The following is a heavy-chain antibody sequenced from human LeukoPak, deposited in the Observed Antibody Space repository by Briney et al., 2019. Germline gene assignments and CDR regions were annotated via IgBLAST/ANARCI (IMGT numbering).Heavy chain of an antibody. Sequence: GGSLRLSGAASGFARSDYYMSWIRQAPGKGLEWVSYISSSSIYTNYADSVKGRFTISRDNAKNSLYLQMNSLRAEDTAVYYCARDREYYFDYWGQGTLVTVSS. CDR3: ARDREYYFDY. CDR1: GFARSDYY. J-gene: IGHJ4*02. CDR2: ISSSSIYT. V-gene: IGHV3-11*06.